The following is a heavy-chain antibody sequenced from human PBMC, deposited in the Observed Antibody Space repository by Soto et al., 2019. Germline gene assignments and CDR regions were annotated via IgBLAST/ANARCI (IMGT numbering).Heavy chain of an antibody. Sequence: TLFSTCAVDFGFFSGDYCSWIRQPRGRRLEWSWEINYSGSTNYNPYVKSRVTISVDTSKNQFSLKLSTVTAADTAVYYCAGDIVATSPDWFDPWGQGTLVTVSS. J-gene: IGHJ5*02. CDR1: FGFFSGDY. CDR3: AGDIVATSPDWFDP. D-gene: IGHD5-12*01. CDR2: INYSGST. V-gene: IGHV4-34*01.